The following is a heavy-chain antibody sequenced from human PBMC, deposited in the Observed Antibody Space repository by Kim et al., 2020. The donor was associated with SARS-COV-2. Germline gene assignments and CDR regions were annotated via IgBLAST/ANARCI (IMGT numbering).Heavy chain of an antibody. Sequence: ASVKVSCKASGYTFTGYYMHWVRQAPGQGLEWMGWINPNSGGTNYAQKFQDRVTMTRDTSISTAYMELSRLRSDDTAVYYCLAKGIAARPRPLGGMDVWGQGTTVTVSS. CDR1: GYTFTGYY. CDR3: LAKGIAARPRPLGGMDV. D-gene: IGHD6-6*01. J-gene: IGHJ6*02. V-gene: IGHV1-2*02. CDR2: INPNSGGT.